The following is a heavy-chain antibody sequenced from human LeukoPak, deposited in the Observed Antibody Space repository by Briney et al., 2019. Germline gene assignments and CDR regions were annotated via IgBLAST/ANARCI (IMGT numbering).Heavy chain of an antibody. CDR3: ARTSYYDDAFDI. Sequence: ASVKVSCKASGYTFTGYYMHWVRQAPGQGLEWMGWINPNSGGTNYAQKFQGRVTMTRDTSISTAYMELSRLRSDDTAVYYCARTSYYDDAFDIWGQGTMVTVSS. D-gene: IGHD3-16*01. V-gene: IGHV1-2*02. CDR1: GYTFTGYY. J-gene: IGHJ3*02. CDR2: INPNSGGT.